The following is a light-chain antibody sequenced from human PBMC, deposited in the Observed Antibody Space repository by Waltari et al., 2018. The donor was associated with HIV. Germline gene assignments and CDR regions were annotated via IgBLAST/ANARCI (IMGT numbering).Light chain of an antibody. J-gene: IGLJ1*01. V-gene: IGLV1-51*01. CDR2: DIN. CDR3: GTWDVRLSAGVFGSGTKV. CDR1: NPNFGNNF. Sequence: QSALTQQPPSVSAAPGQDVTMPSPGGNPNFGNNFVCWYQHRPGMAPRLLIYDINKRPLGIPQRFAASKSGTSATLGITGLQTADEGEYYCGTWDVRLSAGVFGSGTKVF.